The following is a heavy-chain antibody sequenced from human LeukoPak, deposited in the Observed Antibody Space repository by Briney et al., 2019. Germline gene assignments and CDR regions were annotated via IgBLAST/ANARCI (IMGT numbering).Heavy chain of an antibody. Sequence: SETLSLTCTVSGGSISSYYWTWIRQPAGKGLEWIGYIYYSGSTNYNPSLKSRVTISVDTSKNQFSLKLSSVTAADTAVYYCARHQGPDIAAAGYDYWGQGTLVTVSS. CDR1: GGSISSYY. J-gene: IGHJ4*02. V-gene: IGHV4-59*08. CDR3: ARHQGPDIAAAGYDY. CDR2: IYYSGST. D-gene: IGHD6-13*01.